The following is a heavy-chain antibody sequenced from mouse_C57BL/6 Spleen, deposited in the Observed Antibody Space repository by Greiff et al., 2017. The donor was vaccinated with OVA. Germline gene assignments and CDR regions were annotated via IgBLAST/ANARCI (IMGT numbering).Heavy chain of an antibody. D-gene: IGHD1-1*01. Sequence: EVQLQQSGPELVKPGASVKISCKASGYTFTDYYMNWVKQSHGKSLEWIGDINPNNGGTSYNQKFKGKATLTVDKSSSTAYMELRSLTSEDSAVYYCAKVYGSSYGVDYFDYWGQGTTRTVSS. CDR1: GYTFTDYY. CDR3: AKVYGSSYGVDYFDY. V-gene: IGHV1-26*01. CDR2: INPNNGGT. J-gene: IGHJ2*01.